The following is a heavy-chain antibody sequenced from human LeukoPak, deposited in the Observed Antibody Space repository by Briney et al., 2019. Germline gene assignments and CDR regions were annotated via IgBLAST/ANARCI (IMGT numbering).Heavy chain of an antibody. CDR2: IYYSGST. CDR3: ARLRDYYDSSGYYGYAFDI. D-gene: IGHD3-22*01. J-gene: IGHJ3*02. Sequence: SETLSLTCAVSAGSIGNYYWSWIRQPPGKGLEWIGYIYYSGSTSYNPSLKSRVTISVDTSRNQFSLKLSSVTAADAAVYYCARLRDYYDSSGYYGYAFDIWGQGTMVTVSS. V-gene: IGHV4-59*01. CDR1: AGSIGNYY.